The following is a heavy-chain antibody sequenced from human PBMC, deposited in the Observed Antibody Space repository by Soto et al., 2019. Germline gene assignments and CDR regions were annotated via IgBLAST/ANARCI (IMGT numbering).Heavy chain of an antibody. Sequence: ASVKVSCKASGYTFTSYGISWVRQAPGQGLEWMGWISAYNGNTNYAQKLQGRVTMTTDESTSTAYMELSSLRSEDTAVYYCARDSITGTRSTHDYWGQGTLVTVSS. V-gene: IGHV1-18*01. CDR1: GYTFTSYG. J-gene: IGHJ4*02. CDR3: ARDSITGTRSTHDY. D-gene: IGHD1-7*01. CDR2: ISAYNGNT.